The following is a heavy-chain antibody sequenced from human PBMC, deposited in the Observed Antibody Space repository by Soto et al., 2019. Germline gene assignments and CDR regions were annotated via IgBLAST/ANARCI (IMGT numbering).Heavy chain of an antibody. CDR2: IYPGDSDT. J-gene: IGHJ5*02. D-gene: IGHD6-13*01. Sequence: PGESLKISCXGSGYSFTSYWIGWVRQMPGKGLEWMGIIYPGDSDTRYSPSFQGQVTISADKSISTAYLQWSSLKASDTAMYYCARASRIAAAGTFTWFDPWGQGTLVTVSS. CDR1: GYSFTSYW. V-gene: IGHV5-51*01. CDR3: ARASRIAAAGTFTWFDP.